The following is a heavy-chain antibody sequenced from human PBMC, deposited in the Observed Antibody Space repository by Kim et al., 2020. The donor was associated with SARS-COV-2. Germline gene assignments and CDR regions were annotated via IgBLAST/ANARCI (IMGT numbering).Heavy chain of an antibody. CDR2: IYYSGST. CDR1: GGSISSGGYY. J-gene: IGHJ6*02. Sequence: SETLSLTCTVSGGSISSGGYYWSWIRQHPGKGLEWIGYIYYSGSTYYNPSLKSRVTISVDTSKNQFSLKLSSVTAADTAVYYCARVGEKIVVVPAGHYYYGMDVWGQGTTVTVSS. D-gene: IGHD2-2*01. CDR3: ARVGEKIVVVPAGHYYYGMDV. V-gene: IGHV4-31*03.